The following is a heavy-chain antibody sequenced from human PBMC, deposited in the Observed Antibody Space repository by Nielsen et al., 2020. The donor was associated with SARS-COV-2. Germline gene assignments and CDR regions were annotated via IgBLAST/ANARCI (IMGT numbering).Heavy chain of an antibody. V-gene: IGHV3-48*04. D-gene: IGHD3-22*01. CDR2: IKMSDGAT. Sequence: GGSLRLSCTASGFALSADGMDWVRQVPGRGLEWLSHIKMSDGATQYADSVKGRFTISRDNAKNSLYLQMNSLRAEDTALYHCARVYYDSSGYLNYFDYWGQGTLVTVSS. CDR3: ARVYYDSSGYLNYFDY. CDR1: GFALSADG. J-gene: IGHJ4*02.